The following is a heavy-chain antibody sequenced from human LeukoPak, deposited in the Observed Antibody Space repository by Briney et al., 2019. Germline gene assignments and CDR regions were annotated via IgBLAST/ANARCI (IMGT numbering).Heavy chain of an antibody. CDR2: IYYSGST. Sequence: SETLSLTCPVSGGSISSYYWSWIRQPPGKGLEWIGYIYYSGSTNYNPSLKSRVTISVDTSKNQFSLKLSSVTAADTAVYYCARVFHDIVLMVPSRGWFDPWGQGTLVTVSS. D-gene: IGHD2-8*01. V-gene: IGHV4-59*01. CDR3: ARVFHDIVLMVPSRGWFDP. CDR1: GGSISSYY. J-gene: IGHJ5*02.